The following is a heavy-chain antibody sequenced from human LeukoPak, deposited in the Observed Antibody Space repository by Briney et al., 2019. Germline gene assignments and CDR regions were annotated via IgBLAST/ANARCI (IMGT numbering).Heavy chain of an antibody. Sequence: SETLSLTCTVSGGSISSGGYYWSRIRQHPGKGLEWIGYIYYSGSTYYNPSLKSRVTISVDTSRNQFSLKLSSVTAADTAVYYCARVAMVRGVIITHFDYWGQGTLVTVSS. CDR1: GGSISSGGYY. V-gene: IGHV4-31*03. D-gene: IGHD3-10*01. CDR3: ARVAMVRGVIITHFDY. J-gene: IGHJ4*02. CDR2: IYYSGST.